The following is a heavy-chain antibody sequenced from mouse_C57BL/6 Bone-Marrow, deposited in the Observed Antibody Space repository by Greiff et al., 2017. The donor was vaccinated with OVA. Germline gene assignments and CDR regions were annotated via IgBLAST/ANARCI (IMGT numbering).Heavy chain of an antibody. J-gene: IGHJ2*01. CDR1: GYTFTSYW. CDR3: TLYYGSSSFDY. V-gene: IGHV1-5*01. CDR2: IYPGNSDT. D-gene: IGHD1-1*01. Sequence: VHVKQSGTVLARPGASVKMSCKTSGYTFTSYWMHWVKQRPGQGLEWIGAIYPGNSDTSYNQKFKGKAKLTAVTSASTAYMELSSLTNEDSAVYYCTLYYGSSSFDYWGQGTTLTVSS.